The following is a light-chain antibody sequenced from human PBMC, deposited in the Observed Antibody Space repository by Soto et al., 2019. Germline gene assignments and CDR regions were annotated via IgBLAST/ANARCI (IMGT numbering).Light chain of an antibody. J-gene: IGKJ4*01. CDR3: QQSYSMPLT. Sequence: DIQMTQSPSSLSAAVGDRVAITCRASQRISTSLNWYQPRPGKFPELLIYGASDLQSRAPSRFSGLGSGTDFTLIIRNLQPEDFARYYCQQSYSMPLTFGGGTKVEIK. V-gene: IGKV1-39*01. CDR1: QRISTS. CDR2: GAS.